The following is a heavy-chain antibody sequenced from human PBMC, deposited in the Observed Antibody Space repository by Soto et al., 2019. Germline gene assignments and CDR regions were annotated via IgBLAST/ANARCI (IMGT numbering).Heavy chain of an antibody. J-gene: IGHJ5*02. CDR1: GGSISSGDYY. D-gene: IGHD5-18*01. CDR3: ARVPVDTAMVDP. Sequence: NPSETLSLTCTVSGGSISSGDYYWSWIRQPPGKGLEWIGYIYYSGSTYYNPSLKSRVTISVDTSKNQFSLKLSSVTAADTAVYYCARVPVDTAMVDPWGQGTLVTVSS. V-gene: IGHV4-30-4*01. CDR2: IYYSGST.